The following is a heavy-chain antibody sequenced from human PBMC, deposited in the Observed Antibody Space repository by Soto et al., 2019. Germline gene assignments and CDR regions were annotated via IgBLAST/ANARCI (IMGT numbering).Heavy chain of an antibody. D-gene: IGHD6-19*01. J-gene: IGHJ6*02. V-gene: IGHV1-3*01. CDR2: INAGNGNT. CDR1: GYTFTSYA. CDR3: ARSKVAVAGTARGGMDV. Sequence: QVQLVQSGAEVKKPGASVKVSCKASGYTFTSYAMHWVRQAPGQRLEWMGWINAGNGNTKYSQKFQGRVTITRDTSASTAYMELSSLRSEDTAVYYCARSKVAVAGTARGGMDVWGQGTTVTVSS.